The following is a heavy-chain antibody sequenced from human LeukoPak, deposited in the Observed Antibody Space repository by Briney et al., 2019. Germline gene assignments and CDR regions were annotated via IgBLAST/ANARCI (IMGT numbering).Heavy chain of an antibody. J-gene: IGHJ4*02. V-gene: IGHV3-7*01. CDR3: ARDSPYCSSTSCYGFDY. Sequence: GGSLRLSCAASGFTFSSYWMSWVRQAPGKGLEWVANIKQDGSEKYYVDSVKGRFTISRDNAKNSLYLQMNSLRAEDTAVYYCARDSPYCSSTSCYGFDYWGQGTLVTVSS. CDR2: IKQDGSEK. CDR1: GFTFSSYW. D-gene: IGHD2-2*01.